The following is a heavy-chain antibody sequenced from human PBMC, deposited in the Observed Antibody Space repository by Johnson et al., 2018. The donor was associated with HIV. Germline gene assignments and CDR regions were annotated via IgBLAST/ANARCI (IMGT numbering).Heavy chain of an antibody. Sequence: QMQLVESGGGVVQPGGSLRLSCAGSGFTFSRYWMHWVRQAPAKGLEWVAIISYDGGDKDYADSVKGRFTISRDSSKNTLYLQMNSLRVEDTAVYYCARDPYGSGPYVAFDIWGQGTMVTVSS. CDR1: GFTFSRYW. D-gene: IGHD3-10*01. J-gene: IGHJ3*02. CDR2: ISYDGGDK. V-gene: IGHV3-30*03. CDR3: ARDPYGSGPYVAFDI.